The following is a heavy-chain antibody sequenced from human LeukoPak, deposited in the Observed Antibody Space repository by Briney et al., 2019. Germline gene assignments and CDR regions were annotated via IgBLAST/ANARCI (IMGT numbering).Heavy chain of an antibody. D-gene: IGHD3-10*01. CDR1: GYSFSSYW. Sequence: GETLRISCKGSGYSFSSYWINWVRQMPGKGLEWMGRIDPSDSYTNYNPSFQGHVTISADKSISTAYLQWSSLMASDTAMYYCARHTISDYWGQGTQVTVSS. CDR2: IDPSDSYT. V-gene: IGHV5-10-1*01. J-gene: IGHJ4*02. CDR3: ARHTISDY.